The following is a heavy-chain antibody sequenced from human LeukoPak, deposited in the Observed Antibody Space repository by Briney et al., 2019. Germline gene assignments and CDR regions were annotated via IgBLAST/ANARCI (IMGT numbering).Heavy chain of an antibody. CDR1: GGSISSYY. D-gene: IGHD5-18*01. CDR3: ASADTAMAPLDY. J-gene: IGHJ4*02. V-gene: IGHV4-59*08. Sequence: PSETLSLTCTVSGGSISSYYWSWIRQPPGKGLEWIGYIYYSGSTNYNPSLKSRVTISVDTSKNQFSLKLSSVTAADTAVYYCASADTAMAPLDYWGQGTLVTVSS. CDR2: IYYSGST.